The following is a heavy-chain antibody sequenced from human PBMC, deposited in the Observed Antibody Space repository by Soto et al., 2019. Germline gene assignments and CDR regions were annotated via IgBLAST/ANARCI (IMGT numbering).Heavy chain of an antibody. V-gene: IGHV3-23*01. CDR2: ISGSGGST. CDR3: AKAAIVVVVAAIADWFDP. D-gene: IGHD2-15*01. J-gene: IGHJ5*02. Sequence: EVQLLESGGGLVQPGGSLRLSCAASGFTFSSYAMSWVRQAPGKGLEWVSAISGSGGSTYYADSVKGRFTISRDNSKNTLYLQMNSLRAEDTAVYYCAKAAIVVVVAAIADWFDPWGQGTLVTVSS. CDR1: GFTFSSYA.